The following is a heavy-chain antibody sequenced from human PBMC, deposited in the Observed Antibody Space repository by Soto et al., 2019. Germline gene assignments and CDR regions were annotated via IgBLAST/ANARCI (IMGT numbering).Heavy chain of an antibody. J-gene: IGHJ4*02. CDR1: GFTFNNYA. D-gene: IGHD3-22*01. V-gene: IGHV3-30-3*01. CDR2: ISNDGSNE. Sequence: QVQLVESGGGVVQPGKSLRLSCAASGFTFNNYAMHWVRQAPGKGLEWVAIISNDGSNEDYADSVKGRFFISRDNSENTLSLQMNSLRAEDTAVYYCARDHYYDSSGFNDYWGQGTLVTVSS. CDR3: ARDHYYDSSGFNDY.